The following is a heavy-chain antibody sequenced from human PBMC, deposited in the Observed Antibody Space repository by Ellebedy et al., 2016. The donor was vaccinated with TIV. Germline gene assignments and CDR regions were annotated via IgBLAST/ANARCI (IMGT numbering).Heavy chain of an antibody. J-gene: IGHJ6*02. CDR1: GFTVSSNY. D-gene: IGHD3-10*01. V-gene: IGHV3-33*08. CDR2: IWYDGSNK. CDR3: ARELPYYYGSVSAPRFYGMDV. Sequence: GESLKISCAASGFTVSSNYMSWVRQAPGKGLEWVAVIWYDGSNKYYADSVKGRFTISRDNSKNTLYLQMNSLRAEDTAVYYCARELPYYYGSVSAPRFYGMDVWGQGTTVTVSS.